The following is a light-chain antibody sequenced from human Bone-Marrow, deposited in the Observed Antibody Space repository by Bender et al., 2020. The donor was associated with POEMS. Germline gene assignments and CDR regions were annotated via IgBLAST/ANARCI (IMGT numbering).Light chain of an antibody. Sequence: QSVLTQPPSVSAAPGQKVTISCSGGSSNIGNNYVSWYQQLPGTAPKLIIYNSDQRPSGVPDRFSGSMSGTSASLAISGLHSEDEADYYCVAWDDTLNGWVFGGGTKLTVL. J-gene: IGLJ2*01. CDR3: VAWDDTLNGWV. V-gene: IGLV1-44*01. CDR2: NSD. CDR1: SSNIGNNY.